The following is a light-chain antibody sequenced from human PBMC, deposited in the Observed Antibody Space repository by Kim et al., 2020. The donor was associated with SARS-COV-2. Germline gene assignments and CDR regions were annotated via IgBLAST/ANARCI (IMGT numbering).Light chain of an antibody. CDR2: DAS. V-gene: IGKV3-15*01. CDR3: QQYNQWPPYT. CDR1: QSVSNN. Sequence: ILMTQSPATLSVSPGERATLSCRAGQSVSNNLAWYQQKPGQTPRLLIYDASTRATGISARFSGSGSGTEFTLTINSLQSEDVAVYYCQQYNQWPPYTFGQGTKLEI. J-gene: IGKJ2*01.